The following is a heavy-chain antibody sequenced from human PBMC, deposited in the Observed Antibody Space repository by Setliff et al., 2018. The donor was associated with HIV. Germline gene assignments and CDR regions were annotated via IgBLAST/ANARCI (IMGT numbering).Heavy chain of an antibody. CDR1: GYSISSRYY. CDR3: ARDVARFDYDTGGYYVSHFDY. Sequence: SETLSLTCTVSGYSISSRYYWGWIRQSPGKGLEWIGSIYHSGSTQYNPSLKSRVTIAGDTSKNQFSVRLTSVTAADTAVYFCARDVARFDYDTGGYYVSHFDYWGQGIQVTVSS. V-gene: IGHV4-38-2*02. D-gene: IGHD3-22*01. CDR2: IYHSGST. J-gene: IGHJ4*02.